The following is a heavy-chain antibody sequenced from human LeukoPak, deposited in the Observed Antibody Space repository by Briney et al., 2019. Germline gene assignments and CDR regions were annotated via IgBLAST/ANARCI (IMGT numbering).Heavy chain of an antibody. Sequence: GGSLRLSCAASGFTFSSYAMSWVRQAPGKGLEWVSAISGSGGSTYYADSVKGRFTISRDNSKNTLYPQMNSLRAEDTAVYYCARDMVRGASSFDYWGQGTLVTVSS. CDR1: GFTFSSYA. V-gene: IGHV3-23*01. J-gene: IGHJ4*02. CDR2: ISGSGGST. D-gene: IGHD3-10*01. CDR3: ARDMVRGASSFDY.